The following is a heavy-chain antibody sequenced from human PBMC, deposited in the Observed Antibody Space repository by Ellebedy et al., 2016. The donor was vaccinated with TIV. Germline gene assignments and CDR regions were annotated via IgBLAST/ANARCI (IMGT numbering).Heavy chain of an antibody. V-gene: IGHV3-33*08. CDR1: GFTFSSYP. Sequence: GESLKISCAASGFTFSSYPMHWVRLAPGKGLEWVAVIGYDGSNEYYVDSVKGRFTISRDNSKNTVYLQMNNLRVEDTAIYYCARDWLTISLDYWGQGTLVTVSS. D-gene: IGHD6-19*01. CDR2: IGYDGSNE. J-gene: IGHJ4*02. CDR3: ARDWLTISLDY.